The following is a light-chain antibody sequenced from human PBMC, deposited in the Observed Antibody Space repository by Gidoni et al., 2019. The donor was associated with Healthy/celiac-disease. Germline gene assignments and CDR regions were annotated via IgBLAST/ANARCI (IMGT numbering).Light chain of an antibody. CDR3: QHFGN. CDR2: GAS. CDR1: QSISSSQ. J-gene: IGKJ4*01. V-gene: IGKV3-20*01. Sequence: EIVLTQSPGTLSLSPGQSATLSCRASQSISSSQLAWYQQKPGQAPRPLMDGASSRATGIPDRFSGSGSGTDFTLTISRLEPEDFAVYDCQHFGNFGGGTKVE.